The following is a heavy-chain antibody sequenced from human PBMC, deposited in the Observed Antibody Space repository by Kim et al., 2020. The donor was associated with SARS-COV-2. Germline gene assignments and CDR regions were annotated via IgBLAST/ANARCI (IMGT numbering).Heavy chain of an antibody. CDR1: GFTFSSYG. Sequence: GGSLRLSCAASGFTFSSYGMHWVRQAPGKGLEWVAVIWYDGSNKYYADSVKGRFTISRDNSKNTLYLQMNSLRAEDTAVYYCARDWDRIVGATMVNWGQGTLVTVSS. J-gene: IGHJ4*02. CDR2: IWYDGSNK. CDR3: ARDWDRIVGATMVN. D-gene: IGHD1-26*01. V-gene: IGHV3-33*01.